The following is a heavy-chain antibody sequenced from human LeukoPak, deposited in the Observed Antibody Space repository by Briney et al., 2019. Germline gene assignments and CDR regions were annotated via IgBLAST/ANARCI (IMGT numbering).Heavy chain of an antibody. CDR3: AKDHTARVDTAMSD. J-gene: IGHJ4*02. V-gene: IGHV3-30*18. CDR2: ISYDGSNK. D-gene: IGHD5-18*01. CDR1: GFTFSSYG. Sequence: QPGRSLILSCAASGFTFSSYGMHWVRQAPGKGLEWVAVISYDGSNKYYADSVKGRFTISRDNSKNTLYLQMNSLRAEDTAVYYCAKDHTARVDTAMSDWGQGTLVTVSS.